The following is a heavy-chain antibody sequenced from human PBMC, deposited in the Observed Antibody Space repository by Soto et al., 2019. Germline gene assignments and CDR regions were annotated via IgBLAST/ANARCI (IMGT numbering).Heavy chain of an antibody. Sequence: GGSLRLSCAASGLTFTTYGMRGVRTTPGKGLEWVSAISWSGGSTYYCDSVKGRFTISRDNSKNTLYLQMNSLRAEDTAVYYCAKGAHYHGSGNYFPLDYWGQGSRGTVPQ. J-gene: IGHJ4*02. V-gene: IGHV3-23*02. D-gene: IGHD3-10*01. CDR1: GLTFTTYG. CDR2: ISWSGGST. CDR3: AKGAHYHGSGNYFPLDY.